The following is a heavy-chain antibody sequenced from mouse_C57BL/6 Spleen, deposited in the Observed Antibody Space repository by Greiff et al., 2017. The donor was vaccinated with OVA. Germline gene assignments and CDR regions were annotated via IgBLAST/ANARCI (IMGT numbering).Heavy chain of an antibody. CDR1: GFNIKDYY. Sequence: VQLKQSGAELVRPGASVKLSCTASGFNIKDYYMHWVKQRPEQGLEWIGRIDPEDGDTEYAPKFQGKATMTADTSSNTAYLQLSSLTSEDTAVYYCTTPITTVVAPDYWGQGTTLTVSS. V-gene: IGHV14-1*01. J-gene: IGHJ2*01. CDR2: IDPEDGDT. D-gene: IGHD1-1*01. CDR3: TTPITTVVAPDY.